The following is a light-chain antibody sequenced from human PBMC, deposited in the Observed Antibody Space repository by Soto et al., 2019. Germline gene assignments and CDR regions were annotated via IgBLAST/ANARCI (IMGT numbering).Light chain of an antibody. V-gene: IGKV1-39*01. CDR3: QQSHGIPHT. CDR1: QTISTY. J-gene: IGKJ2*01. CDR2: AAS. Sequence: DIQMTQSPSSLSASVGDRVTITCLASQTISTYLNWYQHEPGKAPKLLIYAASILQSGDPSRFSGSGSGTDFTLTISSLQPEDFEAYYCQQSHGIPHTFGQGTKLEIK.